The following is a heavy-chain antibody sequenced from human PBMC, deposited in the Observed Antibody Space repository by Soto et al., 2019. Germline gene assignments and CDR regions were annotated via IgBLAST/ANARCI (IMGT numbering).Heavy chain of an antibody. CDR3: ARVRRLREDYYYYGMDV. Sequence: PSETLSLTCTVSGGSISSYYWSWIRQPAGKGLEWIGRIYTSGSTNYNPSLKSRVTMSVDTSKNQFSLKLSSVTAADTAVYYCARVRRLREDYYYYGMDVWGQGTTVTVSS. V-gene: IGHV4-4*07. CDR1: GGSISSYY. J-gene: IGHJ6*02. CDR2: IYTSGST.